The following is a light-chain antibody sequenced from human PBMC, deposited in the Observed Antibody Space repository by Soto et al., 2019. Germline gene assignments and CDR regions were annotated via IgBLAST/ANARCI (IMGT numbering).Light chain of an antibody. CDR1: QGISSF. Sequence: DIQLTQSPSFLSASVGDRVTITCRASQGISSFLAWYQQKPGKAPKLLIYAASTLQSGVPSRFSGSGSGTEFTLTISSLQPEDFATYYCQQLNSYPVTFGPGTKVDLK. CDR2: AAS. CDR3: QQLNSYPVT. V-gene: IGKV1-9*01. J-gene: IGKJ3*01.